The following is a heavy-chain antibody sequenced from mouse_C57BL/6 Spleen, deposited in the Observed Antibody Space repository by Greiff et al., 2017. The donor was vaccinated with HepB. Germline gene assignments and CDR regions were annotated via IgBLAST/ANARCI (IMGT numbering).Heavy chain of an antibody. Sequence: EVMLVESGGGLVQPGGSMKLSCAASGFTFSDAWMAWVRQSPEKGLEWVAEIRNKANNHATYYAESVKGRFTISRDDSKSSVYLQMNSLRAEDTGMYYGTRRRGRTGFDYYAMDYWGQGTSVTVSS. CDR1: GFTFSDAW. CDR3: TRRRGRTGFDYYAMDY. J-gene: IGHJ4*01. CDR2: IRNKANNHAT. D-gene: IGHD3-3*01. V-gene: IGHV6-6*01.